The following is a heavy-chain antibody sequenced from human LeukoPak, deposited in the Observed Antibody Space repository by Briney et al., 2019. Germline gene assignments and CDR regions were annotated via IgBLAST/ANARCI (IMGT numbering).Heavy chain of an antibody. D-gene: IGHD6-13*01. CDR2: IYDSGST. V-gene: IGHV4-59*01. J-gene: IGHJ4*02. CDR3: ASFGQQLVPDY. Sequence: SETLSLTCIVSGGSISSYYWSWIRQPPGEGLEWIGYIYDSGSTNYNPSLKSRVTISVDTSKNQFSLKLSSVTAADTAVYYCASFGQQLVPDYWGQGTLVTVSS. CDR1: GGSISSYY.